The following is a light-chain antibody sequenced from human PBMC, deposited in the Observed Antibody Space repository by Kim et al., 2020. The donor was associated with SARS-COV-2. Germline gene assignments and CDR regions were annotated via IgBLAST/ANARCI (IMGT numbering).Light chain of an antibody. V-gene: IGLV3-19*01. J-gene: IGLJ2*01. CDR2: GRN. CDR1: TRRSHY. Sequence: ALGQTVRITCQGDTRRSHYATWYQQKPGQAPVVVIYGRNDRLSGSPDRCSGSSTGDTASLTINGAQAEDEADYYCNSRDRSTNQLVFGGGTQLTVL. CDR3: NSRDRSTNQLV.